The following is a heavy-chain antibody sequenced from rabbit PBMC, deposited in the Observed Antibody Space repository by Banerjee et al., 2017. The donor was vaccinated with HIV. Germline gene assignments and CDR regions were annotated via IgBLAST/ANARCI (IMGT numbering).Heavy chain of an antibody. CDR1: GIDFSGEYY. J-gene: IGHJ4*01. V-gene: IGHV1S45*01. CDR3: ARDLAGVIGWNFNL. CDR2: IYAGGSGST. D-gene: IGHD4-1*01. Sequence: QEQLEESGGDLVKPEGSLTLTCKASGIDFSGEYYMCWVRQAPGKGLEWIACIYAGGSGSTAYASWAKGRFTISKTSSTTVTLQMTSLTAADTATYFCARDLAGVIGWNFNLWGQGTLVTVS.